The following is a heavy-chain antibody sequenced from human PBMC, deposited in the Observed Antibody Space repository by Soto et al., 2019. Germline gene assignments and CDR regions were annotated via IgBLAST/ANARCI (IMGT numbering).Heavy chain of an antibody. CDR3: AKDEYSYGPFDY. CDR1: GFTFSSYG. D-gene: IGHD5-18*01. J-gene: IGHJ4*02. Sequence: QVQLVESGGGVVQPGRSLRLSCAASGFTFSSYGMHWVRQAAGKGLEWVAVISYDGSNKYYADSVKGRFTISRDNSKNTLYLQMNSLRAEDTAVYYCAKDEYSYGPFDYWGQGTLVTVSS. V-gene: IGHV3-30*18. CDR2: ISYDGSNK.